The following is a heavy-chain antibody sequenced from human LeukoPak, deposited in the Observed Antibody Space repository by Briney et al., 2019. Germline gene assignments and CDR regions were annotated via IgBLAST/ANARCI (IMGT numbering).Heavy chain of an antibody. CDR2: ISSSSSYI. CDR3: AKRNIPVSGHDAFDI. V-gene: IGHV3-21*04. CDR1: GFTFSSYS. D-gene: IGHD6-19*01. Sequence: PGGSLRLSCAASGFTFSSYSMNWVRQAPGKGLEWVSSISSSSSYIYYADSVKGRFTISRDNSKNTLYLQMNSLRAEDTAVYYCAKRNIPVSGHDAFDIWGQGTMVTVSS. J-gene: IGHJ3*02.